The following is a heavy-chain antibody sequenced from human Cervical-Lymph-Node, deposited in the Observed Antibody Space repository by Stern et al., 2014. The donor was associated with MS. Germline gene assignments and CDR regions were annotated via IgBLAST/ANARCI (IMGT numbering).Heavy chain of an antibody. CDR2: IYWYDDK. Sequence: QVTLRESGPTLVKPTQTLTLTCALSGFSLNTRGLGVGWVRQPPGKALEWLALIYWYDDKRYSPSLKSRLTITGDTSKNQVVLTMTNMDPVDTATYYCVHSEGLQFLQGYYFDYGGQGTLVTVSS. V-gene: IGHV2-5*01. J-gene: IGHJ4*02. CDR3: VHSEGLQFLQGYYFDY. CDR1: GFSLNTRGLG. D-gene: IGHD2-15*01.